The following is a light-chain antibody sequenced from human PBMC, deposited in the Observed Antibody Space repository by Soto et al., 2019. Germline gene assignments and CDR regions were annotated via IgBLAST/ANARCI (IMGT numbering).Light chain of an antibody. J-gene: IGKJ1*01. CDR2: NAS. Sequence: EIVLTQSPATLSLSPGERATLSCRASQSVSSDLAWYQQKPGQAPRLLIYNASTRATGIPARFSGSGSGTDFTLTISSLEPEDFAFYYCQHRRTFGQGTKVDIK. V-gene: IGKV3-11*01. CDR3: QHRRT. CDR1: QSVSSD.